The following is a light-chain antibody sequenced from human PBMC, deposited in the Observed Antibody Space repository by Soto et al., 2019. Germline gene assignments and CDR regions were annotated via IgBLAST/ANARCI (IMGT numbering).Light chain of an antibody. Sequence: DLQLTQSPSFLSASVGDRVTITCRASQGISGYLAWYQQKPGKAPNLLIYATSTLQTGVPSRFSGSGSGAEFTLTISSLQPEDFATYYCQQRFTFGPETKVDIK. CDR1: QGISGY. J-gene: IGKJ3*01. V-gene: IGKV1-9*01. CDR2: ATS. CDR3: QQRFT.